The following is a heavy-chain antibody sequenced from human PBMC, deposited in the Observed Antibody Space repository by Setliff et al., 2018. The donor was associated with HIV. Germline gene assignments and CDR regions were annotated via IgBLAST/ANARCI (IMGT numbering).Heavy chain of an antibody. V-gene: IGHV4-61*10. J-gene: IGHJ3*02. D-gene: IGHD3-16*02. CDR1: GGSISSETFS. CDR2: IYYSGST. Sequence: PSETLSLTCTVSGGSISSETFSWNWIRQPAGKGLEWIGRIYYSGSTNYNPSLKSRVTISVDTSKNQFSLKLSSVTAADTAVYYCARGDLIMITFGGVIAPRGGDAFDIWGQGTMVTVSS. CDR3: ARGDLIMITFGGVIAPRGGDAFDI.